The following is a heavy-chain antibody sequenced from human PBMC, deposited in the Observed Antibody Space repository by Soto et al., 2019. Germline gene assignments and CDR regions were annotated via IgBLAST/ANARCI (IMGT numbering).Heavy chain of an antibody. CDR1: GFNFSRYT. Sequence: PGGSLRLSCVVSGFNFSRYTMHWVRRAPGKGLEWVSSINSGSLYIYYADSVKGRFTVSRDNAKISVYLQVDSLRAEDTAVYYCARVYGCTTTTCHYYFDYWGRGTLVTVSS. J-gene: IGHJ4*02. CDR3: ARVYGCTTTTCHYYFDY. CDR2: INSGSLYI. V-gene: IGHV3-21*01. D-gene: IGHD2-8*01.